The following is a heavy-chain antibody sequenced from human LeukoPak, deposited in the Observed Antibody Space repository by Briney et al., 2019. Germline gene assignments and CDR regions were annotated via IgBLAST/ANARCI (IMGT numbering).Heavy chain of an antibody. Sequence: PSETLSLTCTVSGGSMSSYFWSWIRQPPGKGLEWIGYIYHSGSTFYNPSLKSRVTISVGTSKNQFSLKLSSVTAADTAVYYCARQLNWFDPWGQGTLVTVSS. CDR2: IYHSGST. CDR3: ARQLNWFDP. V-gene: IGHV4-59*08. J-gene: IGHJ5*02. CDR1: GGSMSSYF.